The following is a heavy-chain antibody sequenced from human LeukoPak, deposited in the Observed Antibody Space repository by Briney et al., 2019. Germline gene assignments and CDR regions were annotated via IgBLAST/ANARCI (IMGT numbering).Heavy chain of an antibody. CDR2: ISSSSSYT. CDR1: GFTFSDYY. CDR3: ARFSDFWSGRDY. D-gene: IGHD3-3*01. Sequence: GGSLRLSCAASGFTFSDYYMSWIRQAPGKGLEWVSYISSSSSYTDYADSVKGRFTISRDNAKNSLYLQMNSLRAEDTAVYYCARFSDFWSGRDYWGQGTLVTVSS. J-gene: IGHJ4*02. V-gene: IGHV3-11*06.